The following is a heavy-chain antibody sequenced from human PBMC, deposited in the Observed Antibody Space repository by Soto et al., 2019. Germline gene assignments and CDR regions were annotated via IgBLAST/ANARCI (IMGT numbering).Heavy chain of an antibody. V-gene: IGHV1-69*06. D-gene: IGHD6-19*01. J-gene: IGHJ4*02. CDR2: IITIFGTA. CDR1: GGTFSMYA. Sequence: SVKVSCKASGGTFSMYAISCVLQAPLQGLDWMGGIITIFGTANYAQKFQGRVTITADKSTSTAYMELSSLRSEDTAVYYCARGFEDSSGWSYFDYWGQGTLVTVSS. CDR3: ARGFEDSSGWSYFDY.